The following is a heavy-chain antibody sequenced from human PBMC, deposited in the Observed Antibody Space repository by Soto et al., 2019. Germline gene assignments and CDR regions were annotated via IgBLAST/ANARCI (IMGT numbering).Heavy chain of an antibody. CDR2: IYHTGNT. J-gene: IGHJ4*02. Sequence: SETLSLTCSVSGGSMSSGAYYWNWIRQHPVKGLEWIAYIYHTGNTYYNPSLRSRTTISVDTSENQFSLKLTSVTDADTAVYYCASSYSGYLDNWGQGTLVTVSS. V-gene: IGHV4-31*03. D-gene: IGHD3-22*01. CDR1: GGSMSSGAYY. CDR3: ASSYSGYLDN.